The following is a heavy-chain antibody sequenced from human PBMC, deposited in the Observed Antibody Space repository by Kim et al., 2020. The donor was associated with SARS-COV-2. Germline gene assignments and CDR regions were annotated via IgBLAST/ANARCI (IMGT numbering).Heavy chain of an antibody. V-gene: IGHV4-30-2*06. CDR2: IYHSGTT. J-gene: IGHJ4*02. D-gene: IGHD5-12*01. CDR1: GGSIRSGDYS. Sequence: SETLSLTCAVSGGSIRSGDYSWSWIRQSPGKGLEWIGYIYHSGTTYYNPSLKNRVTISIDRSKNQFSLKKRSVTAADTAVYYCARGDLMATSFDHWGQGTLVTVSS. CDR3: ARGDLMATSFDH.